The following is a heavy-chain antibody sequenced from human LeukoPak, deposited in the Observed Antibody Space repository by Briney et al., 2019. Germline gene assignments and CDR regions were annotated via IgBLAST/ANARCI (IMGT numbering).Heavy chain of an antibody. Sequence: PGGSLRLSCAASGFTLSSYAMSWVRQAPGKGLEWVSGISGSGGSTHYADSVKGRFTISRDNSKNTLYLQMNSLRAEDTAVYYCAKDQYSSGWYGGFDYWGQGTLVTVSS. CDR2: ISGSGGST. D-gene: IGHD6-19*01. CDR3: AKDQYSSGWYGGFDY. CDR1: GFTLSSYA. V-gene: IGHV3-23*01. J-gene: IGHJ4*02.